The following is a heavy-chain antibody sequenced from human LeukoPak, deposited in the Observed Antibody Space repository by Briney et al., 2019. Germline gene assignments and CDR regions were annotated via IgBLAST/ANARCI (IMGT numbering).Heavy chain of an antibody. CDR1: GGSISSGDYY. J-gene: IGHJ4*02. CDR3: ARHFSPAAEEAPGGDFDY. V-gene: IGHV4-39*01. Sequence: PSQTLSLTCTVSGGSISSGDYYWSWIRQPPGKGLEWIGSIYHSGSTYYNPSLKSRVTISVDTSKNQFSLKLSSVTAADTAVYYCARHFSPAAEEAPGGDFDYWGQGTLVTVSS. D-gene: IGHD2-2*01. CDR2: IYHSGST.